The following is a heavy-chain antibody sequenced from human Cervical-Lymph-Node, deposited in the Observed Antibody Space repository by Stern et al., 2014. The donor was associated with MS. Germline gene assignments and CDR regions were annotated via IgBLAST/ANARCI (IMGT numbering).Heavy chain of an antibody. CDR3: ARDDGYSGYDS. CDR2: IYYSGNT. D-gene: IGHD5-12*01. CDR1: GGSISTYY. Sequence: QVQLQESGPGLVKPSETLSLTCLISGGSISTYYWSWVRQPPGKGLEWIGYIYYSGNTNYNPSLKSRVAMSVDTSKTQFSLRLGSVTAADTAVYYCARDDGYSGYDSWGQGILVTVSS. V-gene: IGHV4-59*01. J-gene: IGHJ4*02.